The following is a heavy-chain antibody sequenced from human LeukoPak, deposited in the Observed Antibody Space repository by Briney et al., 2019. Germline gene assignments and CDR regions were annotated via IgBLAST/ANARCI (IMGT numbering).Heavy chain of an antibody. V-gene: IGHV3-23*01. CDR3: AKDLAPFTNAWYAFDY. CDR1: GFSFTSYA. D-gene: IGHD6-13*01. CDR2: ITGSGGTK. J-gene: IGHJ4*02. Sequence: GGSLRLSCAASGFSFTSYAMSWVRQAPGKGLEWVSAITGSGGTKYYADSVKGRFTISRDSSKNTLFLQMNSLSAEDTAVYSCAKDLAPFTNAWYAFDYWGRGILVTVSS.